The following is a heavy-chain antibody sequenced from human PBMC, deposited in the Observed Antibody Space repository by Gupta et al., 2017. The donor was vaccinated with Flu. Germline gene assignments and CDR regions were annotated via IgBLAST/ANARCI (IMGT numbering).Heavy chain of an antibody. V-gene: IGHV3-74*01. CDR2: INGDGSST. J-gene: IGHJ4*02. CDR1: GFTFSNYW. CDR3: ARDFLSGGWPPFDS. D-gene: IGHD2-15*01. Sequence: DVQLVESGGGLVHPGGSLRLSCAASGFTFSNYWMHWVRQAPGKGLVWVSRINGDGSSTDYADSVKGRFTISRDNAKNTLFLQMNSLRAEDTAVFYCARDFLSGGWPPFDSWGPGTLVTVSS.